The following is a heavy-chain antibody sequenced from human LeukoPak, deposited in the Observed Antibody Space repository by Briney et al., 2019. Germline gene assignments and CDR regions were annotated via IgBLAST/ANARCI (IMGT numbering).Heavy chain of an antibody. J-gene: IGHJ4*02. D-gene: IGHD1-26*01. Sequence: GGSLRLSCATSGFTFSSNWMSWVRHAPGRGLDWVANIKPDGSAEYYAASVKGRFTVSRDNAKNSLYLQMNSLRAEDTALYYCAKDSGARTYYFDYWGQGTLVTVSS. V-gene: IGHV3-7*03. CDR2: IKPDGSAE. CDR3: AKDSGARTYYFDY. CDR1: GFTFSSNW.